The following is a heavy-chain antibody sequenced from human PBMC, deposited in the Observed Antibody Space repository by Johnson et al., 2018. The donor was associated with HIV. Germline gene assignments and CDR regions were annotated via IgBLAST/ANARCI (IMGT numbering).Heavy chain of an antibody. Sequence: VQLVESGGGLVQPGGSLRLSCAVSGFSFSRYLMSWVRQAPGKGLEWVANIKQDGSEEYYVDSVKGRFTISRDNVQNSLSLQMNSLRPEDTAVYYCARGRFPEYIDIASGAFDIWGQGTMVTVSS. V-gene: IGHV3-7*01. CDR2: IKQDGSEE. J-gene: IGHJ3*02. CDR3: ARGRFPEYIDIASGAFDI. D-gene: IGHD5-12*01. CDR1: GFSFSRYL.